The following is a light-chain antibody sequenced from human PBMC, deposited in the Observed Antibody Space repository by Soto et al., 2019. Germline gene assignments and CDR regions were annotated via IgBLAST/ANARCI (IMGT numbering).Light chain of an antibody. V-gene: IGKV1-6*01. CDR2: AAS. J-gene: IGKJ4*01. Sequence: AIQMTQSPSSLSASVGDRVTISCRASQGIRNDLGWYQQKPGKAPKLLIYAASTLQSGVPSRFSGSGSGTDFTLSISSLQPEDFATYYCLQDYDYPLTFGGGTTVEIK. CDR3: LQDYDYPLT. CDR1: QGIRND.